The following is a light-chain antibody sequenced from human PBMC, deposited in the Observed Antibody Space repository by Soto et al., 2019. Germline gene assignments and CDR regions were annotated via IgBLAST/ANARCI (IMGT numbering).Light chain of an antibody. Sequence: DIQMTQSPYTLSASVADRVTITCWASQSISSWLAWYQQKPGKAPKLLIYDASSLESGVPSRFSGSGSGTEFTLTISSLQPDDFAAYYCQQYNSYPWTLGQGTKVEIK. CDR1: QSISSW. CDR2: DAS. CDR3: QQYNSYPWT. J-gene: IGKJ1*01. V-gene: IGKV1-5*01.